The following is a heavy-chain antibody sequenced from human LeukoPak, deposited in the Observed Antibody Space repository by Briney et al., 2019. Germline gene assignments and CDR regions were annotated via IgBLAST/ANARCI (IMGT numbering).Heavy chain of an antibody. CDR2: ISSSSSYI. V-gene: IGHV3-21*01. J-gene: IGHJ5*02. Sequence: GGSLRLSCAASGFTFSSYSMNWVRQAPGKGLKWVSSISSSSSYIYYADSVKGRFTNSRDNAKNSLYLQMNSLRAEDTAVYYCAKNYRSSWFDPWGQGTLVTVSS. CDR1: GFTFSSYS. D-gene: IGHD1-7*01. CDR3: AKNYRSSWFDP.